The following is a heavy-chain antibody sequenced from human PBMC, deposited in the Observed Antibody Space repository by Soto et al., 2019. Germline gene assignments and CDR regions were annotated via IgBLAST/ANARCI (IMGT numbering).Heavy chain of an antibody. J-gene: IGHJ5*02. D-gene: IGHD6-25*01. V-gene: IGHV4-39*01. Sequence: PSETLSLTCTVSGGSISSSDFYWSWLRQTPGKGLEFIGSMYYSGTTYYNPSLKSRVTISVDTSKNQFTLKLISVTAADTAVYYCAVVDSTGNWFDPWGEGALVTVSS. CDR1: GGSISSSDFY. CDR2: MYYSGTT. CDR3: AVVDSTGNWFDP.